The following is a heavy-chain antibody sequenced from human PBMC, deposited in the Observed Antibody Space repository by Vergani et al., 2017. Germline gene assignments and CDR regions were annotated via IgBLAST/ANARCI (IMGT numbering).Heavy chain of an antibody. J-gene: IGHJ4*02. CDR2: ISSSGSTI. CDR1: GFTFSSYE. V-gene: IGHV3-48*03. CDR3: ARDLRNSREWLKGSLADY. D-gene: IGHD3-3*01. Sequence: EVQLVESGGGLVQPGGSLRLSCAATGFTFSSYEMNWVRQAPGKGLEWVSYISSSGSTIYYADSVKGRFTISRDNAKNSLYLQMNSLRAEDTAVYYCARDLRNSREWLKGSLADYWGQGTLVTVSS.